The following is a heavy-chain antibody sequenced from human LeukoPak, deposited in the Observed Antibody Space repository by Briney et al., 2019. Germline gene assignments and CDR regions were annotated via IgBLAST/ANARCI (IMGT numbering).Heavy chain of an antibody. D-gene: IGHD3-22*01. CDR2: IDPHSGGT. V-gene: IGHV1-2*02. CDR3: AREYYDTSGRKYPFDI. Sequence: ASVKVSCKASGYTFTDYYMSWVRRAPGQGLEWMGWIDPHSGGTKYAQKFQGRVTMTRDTSISTAYVELSRLRSDDTAVYYCAREYYDTSGRKYPFDIWGQGTMVTVSS. CDR1: GYTFTDYY. J-gene: IGHJ3*02.